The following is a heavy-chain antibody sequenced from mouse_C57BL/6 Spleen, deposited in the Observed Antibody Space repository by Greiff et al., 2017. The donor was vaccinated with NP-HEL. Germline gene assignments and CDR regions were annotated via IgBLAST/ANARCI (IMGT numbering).Heavy chain of an antibody. D-gene: IGHD3-2*02. V-gene: IGHV1-52*01. CDR2: IDPSDSET. CDR3: AGGASSGSAWFAY. J-gene: IGHJ3*01. CDR1: GYTFTSYW. Sequence: QVQLQQPGAELVRPGSSVKLSCKASGYTFTSYWMHWVKQRPIQGLEWIGNIDPSDSETHYNQKFKDKATLTVDKSSSTAYMQLSSLTSEDSAVYYCAGGASSGSAWFAYWGQGTLVTVSA.